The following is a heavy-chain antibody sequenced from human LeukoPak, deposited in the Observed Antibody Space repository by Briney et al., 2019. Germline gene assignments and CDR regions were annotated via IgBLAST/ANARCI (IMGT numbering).Heavy chain of an antibody. V-gene: IGHV3-64*01. Sequence: GRSLRLSCAASGFTFSNYAVHWVRQAPGKGLEYVSAISSNGGITYYAKSVEGRFTISRDNSKNTLHLQMGSLRAEDVAVYYCARDQLILSYYYGMDVWGQGTTVTVSS. CDR2: ISSNGGIT. J-gene: IGHJ6*02. CDR3: ARDQLILSYYYGMDV. CDR1: GFTFSNYA. D-gene: IGHD2-15*01.